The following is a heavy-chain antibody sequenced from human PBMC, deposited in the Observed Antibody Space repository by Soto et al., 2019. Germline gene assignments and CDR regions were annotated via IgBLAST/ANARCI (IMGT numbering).Heavy chain of an antibody. D-gene: IGHD2-2*01. CDR1: GGSISSGGYY. V-gene: IGHV4-31*03. CDR2: IYYSGST. CDR3: ARGGVVVPAA. J-gene: IGHJ4*02. Sequence: SETLSLTCTVSGGSISSGGYYWSWIRQHPGKGLEWIGYIYYSGSTYYNPSLKSRVTISVDTSKNQFSLKLSSVTAADTAVYYCARGGVVVPAAWGQGTLVTVSS.